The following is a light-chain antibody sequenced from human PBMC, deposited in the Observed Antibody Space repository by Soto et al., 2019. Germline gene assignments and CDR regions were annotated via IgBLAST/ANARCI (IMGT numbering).Light chain of an antibody. Sequence: EIVLTQSPGTLSLSPVERATLCCRASQSVSSSYLAWYQQKPGQAPRLLIYGASSRATGIPDRFSGSGSGTDFTLTISRLEPEYFAVYYCQQYGSSPWTFGQGTKVDIK. CDR3: QQYGSSPWT. CDR1: QSVSSSY. CDR2: GAS. V-gene: IGKV3-20*01. J-gene: IGKJ1*01.